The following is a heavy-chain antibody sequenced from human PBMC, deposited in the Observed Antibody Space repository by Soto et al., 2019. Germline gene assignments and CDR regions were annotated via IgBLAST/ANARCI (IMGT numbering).Heavy chain of an antibody. CDR2: TYYRSKWYN. Sequence: SQTLSLTCAISGDSVSSNSAAWNWIRQSPSRGLEWLGRTYYRSKWYNDYAVSVKSRITINPGTSKNQFSLQLNSVTPEDTAVYYCARDLSDSSSSSHYYYMDVWGKGTTVTVSS. V-gene: IGHV6-1*01. J-gene: IGHJ6*03. CDR1: GDSVSSNSAA. CDR3: ARDLSDSSSSSHYYYMDV. D-gene: IGHD6-6*01.